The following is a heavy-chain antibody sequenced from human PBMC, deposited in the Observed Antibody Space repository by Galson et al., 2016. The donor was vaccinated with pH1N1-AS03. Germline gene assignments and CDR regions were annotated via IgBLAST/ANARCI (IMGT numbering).Heavy chain of an antibody. CDR3: AREPWGSTQGEY. Sequence: SLRLSCAASGFTFRNSAMSWVRQAPGKGLEWASVIYGGGYTFYADSLKGRFTIPRHNSKHTVYLQMNSLRVEDTAVYYCAREPWGSTQGEYWGQGTLVTVSS. V-gene: IGHV3-53*01. CDR1: GFTFRNSA. J-gene: IGHJ4*02. CDR2: IYGGGYT. D-gene: IGHD3-16*01.